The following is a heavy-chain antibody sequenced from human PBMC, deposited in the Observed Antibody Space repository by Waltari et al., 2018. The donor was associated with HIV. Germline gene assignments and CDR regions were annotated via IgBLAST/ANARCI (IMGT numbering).Heavy chain of an antibody. J-gene: IGHJ4*02. CDR2: IYTSGST. V-gene: IGHV4-61*02. D-gene: IGHD4-17*01. CDR3: ARGGSYGGYYFDY. CDR1: GGSISSGSYY. Sequence: QVQLQESGPGLVKPSQTLSLTCTVSGGSISSGSYYWSWIRKPAGKGLEWIGRIYTSGSTNYNPSLKSRVTISVDTSKNQFSLKLSSVTAADTAVYYCARGGSYGGYYFDYWGQGTLVTVSS.